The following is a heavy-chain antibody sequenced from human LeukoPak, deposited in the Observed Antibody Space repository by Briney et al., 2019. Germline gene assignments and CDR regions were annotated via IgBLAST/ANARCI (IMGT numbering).Heavy chain of an antibody. J-gene: IGHJ4*02. V-gene: IGHV4-59*01. Sequence: SETLSLTCSVSGGSISNYYWSWIRQPPGKGLEWIGSIYYSGSTNYNPSLKSRATLSVDTSKNHFSLKLTSVTAADTAVYYCAREEWLGIDYWGQGTLVTVSS. CDR1: GGSISNYY. CDR2: IYYSGST. D-gene: IGHD6-19*01. CDR3: AREEWLGIDY.